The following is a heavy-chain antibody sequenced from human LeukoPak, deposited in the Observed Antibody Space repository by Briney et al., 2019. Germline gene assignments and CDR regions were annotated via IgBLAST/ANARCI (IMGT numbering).Heavy chain of an antibody. D-gene: IGHD5-24*01. V-gene: IGHV3-53*01. J-gene: IGHJ4*02. CDR3: ARRMATRPEAFDY. CDR2: IYSGGST. CDR1: GFTFSSYW. Sequence: GGSLRLSCAASGFTFSSYWMSWVRQAPGKGLEWVSVIYSGGSTYYADSVKGRFTISRDNSKNTLYLQMNSLRAEDTAVYYCARRMATRPEAFDYWGQGTLVTVSS.